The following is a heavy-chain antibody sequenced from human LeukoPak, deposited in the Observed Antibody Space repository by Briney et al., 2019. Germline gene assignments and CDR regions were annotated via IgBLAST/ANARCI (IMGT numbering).Heavy chain of an antibody. D-gene: IGHD2-2*01. CDR3: AKDARDIVVVPAASDY. Sequence: GGSLRLSCAASGFTLSSYAMSWVRQAPGKGLEWVSAISGSGGSTYYADSVKGRFTISRDNSKNTLYLQMNSLRAEDTAVYYCAKDARDIVVVPAASDYWGQGTLVTVSS. CDR2: ISGSGGST. J-gene: IGHJ4*02. V-gene: IGHV3-23*01. CDR1: GFTLSSYA.